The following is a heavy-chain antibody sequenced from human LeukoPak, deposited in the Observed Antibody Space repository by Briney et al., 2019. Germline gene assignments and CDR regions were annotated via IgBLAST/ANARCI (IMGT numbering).Heavy chain of an antibody. D-gene: IGHD3-10*01. CDR1: GFTFSSYW. CDR2: IKSKTDGGTT. Sequence: GGSLRLSCAASGFTFSSYWMHWVRQAPGKGLEWVGRIKSKTDGGTTDYAAPVKGRFTISRDDSKNTLYLQMNSLKTEDTAVYYCTTAVGYYGSGTYYPLEYWGQGTPVTVSS. CDR3: TTAVGYYGSGTYYPLEY. V-gene: IGHV3-15*01. J-gene: IGHJ4*02.